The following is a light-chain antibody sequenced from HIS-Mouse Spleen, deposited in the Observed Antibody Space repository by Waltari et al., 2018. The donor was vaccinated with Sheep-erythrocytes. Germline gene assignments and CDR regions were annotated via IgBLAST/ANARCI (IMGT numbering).Light chain of an antibody. CDR3: AAWDDSLSGNWV. V-gene: IGLV1-47*01. CDR2: RNN. CDR1: SSNIGSNY. J-gene: IGLJ3*02. Sequence: QSVLTQPPSASGTPGQRVTIPCSGSSSNIGSNYVYWYQQLPGTAPKLLIYRNNQRPSGVPDRFSGSKSGTSASLAISGLRSEDEADYYCAAWDDSLSGNWVFGGGTK.